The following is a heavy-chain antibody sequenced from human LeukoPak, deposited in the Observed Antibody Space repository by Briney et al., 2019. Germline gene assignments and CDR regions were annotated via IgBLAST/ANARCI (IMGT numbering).Heavy chain of an antibody. V-gene: IGHV1-69*13. CDR1: GGTFSRYS. D-gene: IGHD3-10*01. CDR2: IIPIFGTA. CDR3: ARSLVLWFHGMQV. Sequence: ASVNVSFKASGGTFSRYSICWVRQAPGQGLEWMGGIIPIFGTANYAQKFQGRVTITADESTSTAYMELSSLRSEDTAVYYCARSLVLWFHGMQVLGPGTTVTVSS. J-gene: IGHJ6*02.